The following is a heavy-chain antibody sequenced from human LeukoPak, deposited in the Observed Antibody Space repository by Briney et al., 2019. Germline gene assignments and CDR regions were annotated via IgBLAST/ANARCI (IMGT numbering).Heavy chain of an antibody. J-gene: IGHJ6*03. V-gene: IGHV4-31*02. D-gene: IGHD7-27*01. CDR1: GGSISSDGYY. CDR3: ARDASGYCHMDV. Sequence: PSETLSLTCTVSGGSISSDGYYWSWIRQRPGKGLEWIGYIYYSGSTYYNPSHKSRITISVDTFKNQFSLTLSSVTAADTAVYYCARDASGYCHMDVWGKGTTVTVSS. CDR2: IYYSGST.